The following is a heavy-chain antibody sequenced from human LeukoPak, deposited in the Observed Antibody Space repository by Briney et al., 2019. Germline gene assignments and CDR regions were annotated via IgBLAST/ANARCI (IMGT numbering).Heavy chain of an antibody. CDR2: IYPGDSDT. Sequence: GASLKISCKGSGYSFTSYWIGWVRQMPGKGLEWMGIIYPGDSDTRYSPSFQGQVTISADKSISTAYLQWSSLKASDTAMYYCARGRGYSYGINLWADYWGQGTLVTVSS. CDR3: ARGRGYSYGINLWADY. J-gene: IGHJ4*02. V-gene: IGHV5-51*01. D-gene: IGHD5-18*01. CDR1: GYSFTSYW.